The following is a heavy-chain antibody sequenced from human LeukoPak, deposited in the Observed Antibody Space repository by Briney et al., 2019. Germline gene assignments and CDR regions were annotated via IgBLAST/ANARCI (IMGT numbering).Heavy chain of an antibody. CDR1: GDSISGSSYY. V-gene: IGHV4-39*01. CDR2: IYYGGST. Sequence: SGTLSLTCTVSGDSISGSSYYWGWIRQPPGKGLEWIGNIYYGGSTYYSPSLKSRVSISVDTSKNQVSLKLSSVTAADTAVYYCASADGYKIDYWGQGTLVTVSS. D-gene: IGHD5-24*01. CDR3: ASADGYKIDY. J-gene: IGHJ4*02.